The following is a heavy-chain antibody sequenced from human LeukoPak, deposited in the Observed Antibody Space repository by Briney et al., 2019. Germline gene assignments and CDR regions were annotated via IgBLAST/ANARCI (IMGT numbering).Heavy chain of an antibody. V-gene: IGHV4-38-2*01. CDR2: IYHSGST. D-gene: IGHD1-26*01. CDR3: ANLGGATTDDALDY. Sequence: SETLALTCAVSGYSISSGYYRGWIRQPPGKGVEWIGSIYHSGSTYYNPSLKSRVTISVDTSKNQFSLKLSSVTAADTAVYYCANLGGATTDDALDYWGQGTLVTVSS. J-gene: IGHJ4*02. CDR1: GYSISSGYY.